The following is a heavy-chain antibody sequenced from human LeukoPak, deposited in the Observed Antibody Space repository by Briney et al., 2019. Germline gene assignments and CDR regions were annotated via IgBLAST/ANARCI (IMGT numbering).Heavy chain of an antibody. Sequence: GGSLRLSCAASGFTFSSYSMNWVRQAPGMGLEWVSSISSSSTYIYYADSVKGRFTISRDNAKNSVFLKMNNLRAEDTAIYYCARRGYHDSSGYDYWGQGTLVTVSS. CDR3: ARRGYHDSSGYDY. CDR1: GFTFSSYS. J-gene: IGHJ4*02. CDR2: ISSSSTYI. V-gene: IGHV3-21*06. D-gene: IGHD3-22*01.